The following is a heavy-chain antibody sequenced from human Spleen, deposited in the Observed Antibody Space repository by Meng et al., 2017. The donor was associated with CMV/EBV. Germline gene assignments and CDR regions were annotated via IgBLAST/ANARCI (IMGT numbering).Heavy chain of an antibody. D-gene: IGHD1-14*01. Sequence: SETLSLTCTVSGGSMSYYYWSWIRQPPGKGLEWIGHIYYSGSTNYNPSLKSRVTISVDTSRNQFSLKLNSVTAADTAVYYCARDRAGGVYSYYYGMDVWGQGTTVTVSS. J-gene: IGHJ6*02. CDR2: IYYSGST. CDR1: GGSMSYYY. CDR3: ARDRAGGVYSYYYGMDV. V-gene: IGHV4-59*01.